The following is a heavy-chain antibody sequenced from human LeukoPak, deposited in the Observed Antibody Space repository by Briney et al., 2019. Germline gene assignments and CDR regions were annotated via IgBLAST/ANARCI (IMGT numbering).Heavy chain of an antibody. D-gene: IGHD5-24*01. J-gene: IGHJ4*02. V-gene: IGHV4-34*01. CDR1: GFIFSRYT. CDR2: INHSGST. Sequence: GSLRLSCAASGFIFSRYTMNWVRQPPGKGLEWIGEINHSGSTNYNPSLKSRVTISVDTSKNQFSLKLSSVTAADTAVYYCARIDGYNSDYFDYWGQGTLVTVSS. CDR3: ARIDGYNSDYFDY.